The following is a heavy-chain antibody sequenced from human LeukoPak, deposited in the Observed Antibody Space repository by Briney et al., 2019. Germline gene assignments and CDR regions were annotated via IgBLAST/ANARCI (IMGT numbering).Heavy chain of an antibody. Sequence: ASVKVSCKASGYTFTSYGISWVRQAPGQGLEWMGIINPSGDSTNYAQKFHGRVTMTRDTSTSTVYLDLSSLTSEDTAVYYCTRGDSSSWYLFDYWGQGTLVTVSS. D-gene: IGHD6-13*01. CDR3: TRGDSSSWYLFDY. CDR2: INPSGDST. J-gene: IGHJ4*02. CDR1: GYTFTSYG. V-gene: IGHV1-46*01.